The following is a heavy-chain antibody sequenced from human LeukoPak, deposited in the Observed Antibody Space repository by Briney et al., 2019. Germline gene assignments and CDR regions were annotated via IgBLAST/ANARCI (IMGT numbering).Heavy chain of an antibody. J-gene: IGHJ4*02. Sequence: GGSLRLSCAASGFTFSSYAMSWVRQAPGKGLEWVSAISGSGGSTYYADSVKGRFTISRDNSKNTLYLQMNSLRADDTAVYYCARLGIITAAGSSDYWGQGTLVTVSS. D-gene: IGHD6-13*01. V-gene: IGHV3-23*01. CDR1: GFTFSSYA. CDR3: ARLGIITAAGSSDY. CDR2: ISGSGGST.